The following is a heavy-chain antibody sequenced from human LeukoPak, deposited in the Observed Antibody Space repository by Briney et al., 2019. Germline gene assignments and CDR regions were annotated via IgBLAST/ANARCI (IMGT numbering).Heavy chain of an antibody. J-gene: IGHJ4*02. CDR3: ARDSNPAH. CDR1: GFTFSSYS. Sequence: PGGSLRFSCAASGFTFSSYSMNWVRQAPGKGLEWVSSISSSSSYLYYADSVKGRFTISRDNAKNSLYLQMNSLRAEDTAVYYCARDSNPAHWGQGTLVAVSS. CDR2: ISSSSSYL. D-gene: IGHD1-14*01. V-gene: IGHV3-21*01.